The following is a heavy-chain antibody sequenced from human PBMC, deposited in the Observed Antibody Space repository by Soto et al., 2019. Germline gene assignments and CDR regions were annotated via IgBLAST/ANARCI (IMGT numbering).Heavy chain of an antibody. Sequence: EVQLLESGGGLVQPGGSLRLSCAASGFTFGIYAMSWVRQAPGPGLEWVSAISGTADNTYYADSVKGRFTISRDNSKNTLYLQLNSLRAEDTAVYYCAKNGYGSDVLWWFGPWGQGTLVTVSS. CDR1: GFTFGIYA. J-gene: IGHJ5*02. D-gene: IGHD5-12*01. V-gene: IGHV3-23*01. CDR3: AKNGYGSDVLWWFGP. CDR2: ISGTADNT.